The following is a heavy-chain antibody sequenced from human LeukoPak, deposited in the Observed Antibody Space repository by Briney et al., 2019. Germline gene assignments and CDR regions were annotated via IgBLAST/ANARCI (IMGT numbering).Heavy chain of an antibody. D-gene: IGHD4-11*01. J-gene: IGHJ6*03. Sequence: GGSLRLSCAASGFTFSNAWMSWVRQAPGKGLEWVGRIKSKTDGGTKDYAAPVKGRFNISRDDSKNTLYLQMNSLKTEDTAVYYCTHVTTHYYYYMDVWGKGTTVTVSS. CDR1: GFTFSNAW. V-gene: IGHV3-15*01. CDR3: THVTTHYYYYMDV. CDR2: IKSKTDGGTK.